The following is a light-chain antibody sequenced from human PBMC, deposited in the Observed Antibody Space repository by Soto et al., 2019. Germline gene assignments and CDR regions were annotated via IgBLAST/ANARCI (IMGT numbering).Light chain of an antibody. CDR3: LQYSNYPLT. CDR1: QTINGW. CDR2: KAS. V-gene: IGKV1-5*03. J-gene: IGKJ4*01. Sequence: DIQMTQSASTLSAFVGDRVTLTCRASQTINGWLAWYQQRPGKAPKLLIHKASTLEGGIPSPFSDSASGTQCTITITSPQPDDLATYHYLQYSNYPLTFGGGTKVELK.